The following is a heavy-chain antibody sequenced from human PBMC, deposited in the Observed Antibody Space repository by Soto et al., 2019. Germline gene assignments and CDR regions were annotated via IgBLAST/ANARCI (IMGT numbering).Heavy chain of an antibody. D-gene: IGHD2-15*01. V-gene: IGHV1-46*01. J-gene: IGHJ4*02. CDR2: INPSGGST. CDR3: AREAGDIVVVVAATHFDY. CDR1: GYTFTSYY. Sequence: QVQLVQSGAEVKKPGASVKVSCKASGYTFTSYYMHWVRQAPGQGLEWMGIINPSGGSTSYAQKFQGSVTMTRDTATSAVYMELSSRRSEDTAVYYCAREAGDIVVVVAATHFDYWGQGTLFAVSS.